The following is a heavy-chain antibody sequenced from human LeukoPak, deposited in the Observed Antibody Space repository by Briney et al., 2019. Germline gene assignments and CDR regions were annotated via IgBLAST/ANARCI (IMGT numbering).Heavy chain of an antibody. Sequence: GGSLRLSCAASGFTFSSYWMSWVRQAPVKGLEWVANIKQDGSEKYYVDSVKGRFTISRDNAKNSLYLQMNSLRAEDTAVYYCARGAVAGLFDYWGQGTLVTVSS. D-gene: IGHD6-19*01. CDR1: GFTFSSYW. CDR3: ARGAVAGLFDY. J-gene: IGHJ4*02. CDR2: IKQDGSEK. V-gene: IGHV3-7*01.